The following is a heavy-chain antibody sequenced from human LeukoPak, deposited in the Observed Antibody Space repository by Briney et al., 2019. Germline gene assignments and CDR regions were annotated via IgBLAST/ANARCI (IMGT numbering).Heavy chain of an antibody. CDR3: ATIGEDDAFDI. D-gene: IGHD3-10*01. V-gene: IGHV4-59*12. J-gene: IGHJ3*02. CDR2: IYYSGST. Sequence: SETLSLTCTVSGGSISSYYWSWIRQPPGKGLEWIGYIYYSGSTNYNPSLKSRVTISVDTSKKQFSLKLSSVTAADTAVYYCATIGEDDAFDIWGQGTMVTVSS. CDR1: GGSISSYY.